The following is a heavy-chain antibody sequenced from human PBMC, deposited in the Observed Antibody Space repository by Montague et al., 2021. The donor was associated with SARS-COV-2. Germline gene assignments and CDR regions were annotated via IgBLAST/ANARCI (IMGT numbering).Heavy chain of an antibody. J-gene: IGHJ4*02. CDR2: ISISGST. D-gene: IGHD6-19*01. CDR3: ARDIAVAGRFDY. Sequence: TLSLTCTVSGVSISSGTYYWSWIRQPAGKGLEWIGRISISGSTNYNPSLKSRVTISVATSKNQFSLKLSSVTATDTAVYYCARDIAVAGRFDYWGQGTLVTVSS. CDR1: GVSISSGTYY. V-gene: IGHV4-61*02.